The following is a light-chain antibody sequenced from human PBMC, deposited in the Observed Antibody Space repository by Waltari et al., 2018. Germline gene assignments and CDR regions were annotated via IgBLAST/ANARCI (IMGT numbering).Light chain of an antibody. CDR3: QHHNNWPPRWT. J-gene: IGKJ1*01. Sequence: EIVMTQSPATLSASPGERATLPCRASQSVSSKLAWYQQKPGHAPRLLIYGASTRATGVPARFSGSGSGPEYILTISSLQSEDFAVYYCQHHNNWPPRWTFGQGTKVEIK. CDR1: QSVSSK. V-gene: IGKV3-15*01. CDR2: GAS.